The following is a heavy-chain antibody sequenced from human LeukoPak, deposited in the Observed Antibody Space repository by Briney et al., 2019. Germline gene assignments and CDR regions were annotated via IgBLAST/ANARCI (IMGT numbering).Heavy chain of an antibody. V-gene: IGHV3-23*01. Sequence: GGSLRLPCAASGFTFSSYAMSWVRQAPGKGLEWVSAISGSGGSTYYADSVKGRFTISRDNSKNTLYLQMNSLRAEDTAVYYCAKDSSSSLYYYYGVDVWGQGTTVTVSS. J-gene: IGHJ6*02. CDR3: AKDSSSSLYYYYGVDV. D-gene: IGHD6-6*01. CDR2: ISGSGGST. CDR1: GFTFSSYA.